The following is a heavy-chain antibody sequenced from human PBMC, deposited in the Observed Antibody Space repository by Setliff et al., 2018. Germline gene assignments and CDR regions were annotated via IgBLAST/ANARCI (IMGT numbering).Heavy chain of an antibody. CDR3: ARKGISALSGAFDM. CDR2: IYIGGSA. V-gene: IGHV4-4*07. D-gene: IGHD1-26*01. J-gene: IGHJ3*02. Sequence: SESLSLTCTVSGGSISSYYWSWIRQPAGKGLEWIGHIYIGGSANYNPSLKSRVTMSVDTSKNQFSLKLSSVTAADTAVYYCARKGISALSGAFDMWGQGTMVTVSS. CDR1: GGSISSYY.